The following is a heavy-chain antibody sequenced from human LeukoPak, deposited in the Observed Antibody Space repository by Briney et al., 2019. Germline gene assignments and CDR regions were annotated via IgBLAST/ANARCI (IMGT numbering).Heavy chain of an antibody. V-gene: IGHV3-11*01. Sequence: GGSLRLSCAASGFTFSDYYMSWIRQAPGKGLEWVSYISSSGSTIYYADSVKGRFTISRDNAKNSLYLQMNRLRAEDTAVYYCARDLDIVATKYYFDYWGQGTLVTVSS. CDR2: ISSSGSTI. CDR3: ARDLDIVATKYYFDY. CDR1: GFTFSDYY. D-gene: IGHD5-12*01. J-gene: IGHJ4*02.